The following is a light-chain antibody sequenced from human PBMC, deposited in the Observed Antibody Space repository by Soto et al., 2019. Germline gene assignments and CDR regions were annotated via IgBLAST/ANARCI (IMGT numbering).Light chain of an antibody. CDR2: GAS. Sequence: EIVLTQSPGTLSLSPGERATLSCRAIQSVSSSYLAWYQQKSGQAPRLLIYGASNRATGIPDRFSGSGSGTDFTLTISRLEPEDFAVYYCQQYGRSSWTFGQGTKVDIK. CDR3: QQYGRSSWT. J-gene: IGKJ1*01. CDR1: QSVSSSY. V-gene: IGKV3-20*01.